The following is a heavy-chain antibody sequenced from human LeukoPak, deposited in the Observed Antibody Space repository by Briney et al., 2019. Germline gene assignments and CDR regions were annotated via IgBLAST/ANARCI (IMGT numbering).Heavy chain of an antibody. CDR3: ARDRGIGSTSGQGVYCFDY. CDR2: IFHSGST. Sequence: SETLSLTCAVSGGSISSNNWWSWVRQPPGKGLEWIGEIFHSGSTNYNPSLKSRVTISLDKSKNQFFLKLNSVTAADTAMYYCARDRGIGSTSGQGVYCFDYWGQGTLVTVSS. D-gene: IGHD2-2*01. V-gene: IGHV4-4*02. CDR1: GGSISSNNW. J-gene: IGHJ4*02.